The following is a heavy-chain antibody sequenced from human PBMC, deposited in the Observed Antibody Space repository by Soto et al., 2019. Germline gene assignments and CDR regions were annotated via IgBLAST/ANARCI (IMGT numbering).Heavy chain of an antibody. D-gene: IGHD6-6*01. CDR1: GGSFSGYY. V-gene: IGHV4-34*01. CDR3: ARNGAARAYNWFDP. CDR2: INHSGST. Sequence: QVQLQLWGAGLLKPSETLSLTCAVYGGSFSGYYWSWIRQPPGKGLEWIGEINHSGSTNYNPSLKSRVTISVDTSKNQFSLKLSSVTAADTAVYYCARNGAARAYNWFDPWGQGTLVTVSS. J-gene: IGHJ5*02.